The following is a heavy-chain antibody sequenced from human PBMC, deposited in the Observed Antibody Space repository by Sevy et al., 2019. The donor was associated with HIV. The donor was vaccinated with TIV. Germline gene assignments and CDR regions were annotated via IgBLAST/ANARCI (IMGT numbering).Heavy chain of an antibody. CDR2: IYYSGST. V-gene: IGHV4-61*01. D-gene: IGHD2-2*01. CDR1: GGSVISGSYF. CDR3: AREYAEMHKYRMDV. J-gene: IGHJ6*02. Sequence: SETLSLTCTVSGGSVISGSYFWSWIRQPPGKGLEWITYIYYSGSTNYNPSLKSRVTISVDTSKNQFSLKLSAVTAADTAVYYCAREYAEMHKYRMDVWGQGTTVTVSS.